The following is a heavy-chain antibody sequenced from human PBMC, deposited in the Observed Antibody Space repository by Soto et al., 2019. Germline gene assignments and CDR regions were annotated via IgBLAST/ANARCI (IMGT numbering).Heavy chain of an antibody. CDR3: ARADYYDRSGYLLPCGY. D-gene: IGHD3-22*01. J-gene: IGHJ4*02. Sequence: QVQLVQSGAEVKKPGASVKVSCKASGYTFTSYDINWVRQATGQGLEWMGWMNPNSGNTGYAQKFQGRVTMTRNTSISTAYMELSSLRSEDTAVYFCARADYYDRSGYLLPCGYWGQGTLVTVSS. V-gene: IGHV1-8*01. CDR1: GYTFTSYD. CDR2: MNPNSGNT.